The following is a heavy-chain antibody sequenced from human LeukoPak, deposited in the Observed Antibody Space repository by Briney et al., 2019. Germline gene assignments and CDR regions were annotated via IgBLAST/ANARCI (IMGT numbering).Heavy chain of an antibody. CDR1: GFTFGDYA. V-gene: IGHV3-23*01. CDR3: ARVWLRDYMDV. CDR2: ITADGGST. Sequence: GRSLRLSCTASGFTFGDYAMSWFRQAPGKGLEWVAAITADGGSTHYTTSVKGRFIISRDTPKNTLSLQMNNLRAEDTAVYFCARVWLRDYMDVWGEGTTVSVSS. J-gene: IGHJ6*03. D-gene: IGHD5-12*01.